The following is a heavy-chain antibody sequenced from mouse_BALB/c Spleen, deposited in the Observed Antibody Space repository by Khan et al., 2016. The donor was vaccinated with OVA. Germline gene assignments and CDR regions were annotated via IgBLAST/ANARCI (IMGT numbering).Heavy chain of an antibody. Sequence: QIQLVQSGPELKKPGETVRISCKASGYTFTTAGIQWVQKMPGKGLKWIGWINTNSGVPKYAEDFKGRFAFSLEISVNTAYLQITNLKNEDTATYFCARGRAAYYRNDGGAMEYWGQGTSVTVSS. J-gene: IGHJ4*01. CDR1: GYTFTTAG. CDR3: ARGRAAYYRNDGGAMEY. CDR2: INTNSGVP. V-gene: IGHV9-4*02. D-gene: IGHD2-14*01.